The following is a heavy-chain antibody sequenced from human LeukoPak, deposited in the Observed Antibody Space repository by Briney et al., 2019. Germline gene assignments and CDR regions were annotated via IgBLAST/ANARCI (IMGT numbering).Heavy chain of an antibody. V-gene: IGHV4-34*01. D-gene: IGHD3-22*01. CDR2: INHSGST. CDR1: GGSISSYY. J-gene: IGHJ5*02. Sequence: SETLSLTCTVSGGSISSYYWSWIRQPPGKGLEWIGEINHSGSTNYNPPLKSRVTISVDTSKNQFSLKLSSVTAADTAVYYCARGLHYYDRKRNWFDPWGQGTLVTVSS. CDR3: ARGLHYYDRKRNWFDP.